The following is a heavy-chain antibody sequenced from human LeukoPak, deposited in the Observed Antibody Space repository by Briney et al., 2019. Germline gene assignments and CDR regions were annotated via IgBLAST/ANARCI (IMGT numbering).Heavy chain of an antibody. CDR2: IYYSGST. CDR1: GGSISYYY. Sequence: SETLSLTCTVSGGSISYYYWSWIRQPPGKGLEWIGYIYYSGSTNYNPSLKSRVTISVDTSKGQFSLKLSSVTAADTAVYYCARRGLGYGDHVSYFDYWGQGTLVTVSS. V-gene: IGHV4-59*08. D-gene: IGHD4-17*01. CDR3: ARRGLGYGDHVSYFDY. J-gene: IGHJ4*02.